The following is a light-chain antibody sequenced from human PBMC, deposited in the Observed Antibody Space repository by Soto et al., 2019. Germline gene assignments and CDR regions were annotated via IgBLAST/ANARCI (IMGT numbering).Light chain of an antibody. CDR3: QQRSNWPLT. J-gene: IGKJ1*01. V-gene: IGKV3-11*01. Sequence: EIVLTQSPATLSLSPGERATLSCRASHRLSSYLAWYQQKPGQAPRLLIYDASNRATGIPARFSGSGSGTDFTLTISSLEPEDFAVYYCQQRSNWPLTFGRGTKVEIK. CDR2: DAS. CDR1: HRLSSY.